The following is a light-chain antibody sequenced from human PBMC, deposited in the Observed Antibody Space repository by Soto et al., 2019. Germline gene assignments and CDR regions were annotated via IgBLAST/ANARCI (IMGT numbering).Light chain of an antibody. CDR3: QQYTNWPPWT. J-gene: IGKJ1*01. CDR1: QGISTN. CDR2: GAS. Sequence: EIVMTQSPATLSVSPGERATLSCRASQGISTNLAWYQQKPGQAPRLLIYGASTRATGVPARFSGGGSGTEFTLPFSSPQSDDFAVYYCQQYTNWPPWTFGQGTKVDVK. V-gene: IGKV3-15*01.